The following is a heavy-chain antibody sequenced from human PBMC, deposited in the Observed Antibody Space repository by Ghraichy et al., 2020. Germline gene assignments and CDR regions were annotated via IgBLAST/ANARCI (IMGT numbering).Heavy chain of an antibody. CDR2: FYYSGST. V-gene: IGHV4-39*01. CDR3: ARHIYYDNYGIGMGAGY. J-gene: IGHJ4*02. D-gene: IGHD3-22*01. Sequence: SETLSLTCTVSGGSISSSGYYWGWIRQPPAKGLEWIGSFYYSGSTYYNPSLRNRVSISVDTSKNQFSLRLSSVTAADTAVYYCARHIYYDNYGIGMGAGYWGQGTLITVSS. CDR1: GGSISSSGYY.